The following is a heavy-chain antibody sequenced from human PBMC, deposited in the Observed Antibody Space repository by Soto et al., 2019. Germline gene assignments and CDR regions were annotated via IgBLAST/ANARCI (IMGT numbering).Heavy chain of an antibody. Sequence: GASVKVSCKASGYTFTIYDINWVRQATGQGFEWMGWMNPNSGNTGYAQKFQGRVTMTRNTSISTAYMELSSLRSEDMAVYYCARGIFGYCSSTSCYSFDYWGQGTLVTVS. CDR1: GYTFTIYD. CDR2: MNPNSGNT. V-gene: IGHV1-8*01. CDR3: ARGIFGYCSSTSCYSFDY. D-gene: IGHD2-2*03. J-gene: IGHJ4*02.